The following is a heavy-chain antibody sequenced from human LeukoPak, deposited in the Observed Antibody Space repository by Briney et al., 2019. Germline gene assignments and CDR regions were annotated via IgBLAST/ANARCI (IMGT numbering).Heavy chain of an antibody. CDR1: GGSISSYY. D-gene: IGHD3-9*01. V-gene: IGHV4-4*09. CDR2: IYTSGST. CDR3: ARSAHKYYDILTGYPWFDP. J-gene: IGHJ5*02. Sequence: SETLSLTCTVSGGSISSYYWSWIRQPPGKGLEWIGYIYTSGSTNYNPSLKSRVTISVDTPKNQFSLKLSSVTAADTAVYYCARSAHKYYDILTGYPWFDPWGQGTLVTVSS.